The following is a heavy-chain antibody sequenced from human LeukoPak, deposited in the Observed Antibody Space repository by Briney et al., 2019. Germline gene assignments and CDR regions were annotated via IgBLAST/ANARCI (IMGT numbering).Heavy chain of an antibody. J-gene: IGHJ4*02. CDR2: ISSNGGST. CDR1: GFTFSSYA. CDR3: ARLGTQVGATGGY. D-gene: IGHD1-26*01. Sequence: GGSLRLSCAASGFTFSSYAMHWDRQAPGKGLEYVSAISSNGGSTYYANSVKGRFTISRDNSKNTLYLQMGSLRAEDMAVYYCARLGTQVGATGGYWGQGTLVTVSS. V-gene: IGHV3-64*01.